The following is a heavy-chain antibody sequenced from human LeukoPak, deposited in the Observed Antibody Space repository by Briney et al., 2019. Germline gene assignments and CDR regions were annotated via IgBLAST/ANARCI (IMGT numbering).Heavy chain of an antibody. J-gene: IGHJ3*02. CDR1: GYTFTGYY. Sequence: ASVKVCCTAAGYTFTGYYMHWVRQAPGQGLEWMGWIKPNSGGTNYAQKFQGRVTMTRDTSISTAYMELSRLRSDDTAVYYCARSTYYYDSSGYKFAFDIWGQGTMVTVSS. D-gene: IGHD3-22*01. V-gene: IGHV1-2*02. CDR3: ARSTYYYDSSGYKFAFDI. CDR2: IKPNSGGT.